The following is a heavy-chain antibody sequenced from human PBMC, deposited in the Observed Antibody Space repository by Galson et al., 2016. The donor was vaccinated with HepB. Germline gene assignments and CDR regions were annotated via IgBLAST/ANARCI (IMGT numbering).Heavy chain of an antibody. J-gene: IGHJ6*03. Sequence: SLRLSCAASGFTFSGSTMHWVRQASGKGLEWVGRIRNKAYSYATAYAASVKGRFTISRDDSKNTAYLQMNSLKTEDTAVYYCTRQVPITMVRGVLPKYDDYYYYMDVWGQGTMVTVSS. CDR1: GFTFSGST. D-gene: IGHD3-10*01. CDR3: TRQVPITMVRGVLPKYDDYYYYMDV. V-gene: IGHV3-73*01. CDR2: IRNKAYSYAT.